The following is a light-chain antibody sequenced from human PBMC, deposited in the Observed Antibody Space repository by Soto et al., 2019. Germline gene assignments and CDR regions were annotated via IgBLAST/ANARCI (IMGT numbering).Light chain of an antibody. CDR3: MQALQTPLT. J-gene: IGKJ5*01. CDR1: QSLLHSNGYSY. V-gene: IGKV2-28*01. CDR2: LGS. Sequence: DIVMTQPPLSLPVTPGEPASISCRSSQSLLHSNGYSYFDWYLQKPGQSPQLLIYLGSNRASGVPDRFSGSGSGTDFTLKISRVEAEDVGIYYCMQALQTPLTFGQGTRLEIK.